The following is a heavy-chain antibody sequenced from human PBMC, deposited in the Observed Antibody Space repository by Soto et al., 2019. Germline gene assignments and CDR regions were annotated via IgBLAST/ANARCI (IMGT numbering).Heavy chain of an antibody. D-gene: IGHD6-6*01. CDR2: ISAYNGNT. CDR3: ARDWSIAGRRGEHYYYGMDV. Sequence: EASVKVSCKASGYTFTSYGISWVRQAPGQGLEWMGWISAYNGNTNYAQKLQGRVTMTTDTSTSTAYMELRSLRSDDTAVYYCARDWSIAGRRGEHYYYGMDVWGQGTTVTVSS. V-gene: IGHV1-18*01. J-gene: IGHJ6*02. CDR1: GYTFTSYG.